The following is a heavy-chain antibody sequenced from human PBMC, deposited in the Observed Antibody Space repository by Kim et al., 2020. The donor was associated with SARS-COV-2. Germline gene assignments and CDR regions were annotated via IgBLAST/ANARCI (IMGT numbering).Heavy chain of an antibody. CDR3: TRGDYDEPYYFDH. J-gene: IGHJ4*02. CDR2: IWYDGSNK. V-gene: IGHV3-33*01. D-gene: IGHD4-17*01. Sequence: GGSLRLSCAASGFTFSSYGMHWVRQAPGKGLEWVAVIWYDGSNKYYADSVKGRFTISRDNAKNTLYLQMNTLRGEDTAVYYCTRGDYDEPYYFDHWGQGTLVTVSS. CDR1: GFTFSSYG.